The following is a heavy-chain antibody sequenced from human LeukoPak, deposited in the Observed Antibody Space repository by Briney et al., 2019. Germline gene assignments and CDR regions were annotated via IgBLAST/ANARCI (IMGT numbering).Heavy chain of an antibody. J-gene: IGHJ4*02. CDR3: ARDGDSSGYSYYFDY. V-gene: IGHV1-69*13. D-gene: IGHD3-22*01. CDR2: IIPIFGTA. Sequence: SVKVSCKASGYTFTGYYMHWVRQAPGQGLEWMGGIIPIFGTANYAQKFQGRVTITADESTSTAYMELSSLRSEDTAVYYCARDGDSSGYSYYFDYWGQGTLVTVSS. CDR1: GYTFTGYY.